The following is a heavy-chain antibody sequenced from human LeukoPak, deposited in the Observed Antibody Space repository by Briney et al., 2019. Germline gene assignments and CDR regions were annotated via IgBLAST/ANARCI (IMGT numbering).Heavy chain of an antibody. CDR3: ARGVGSGYYYG. CDR2: IGTAGDT. CDR1: GFTFSSYD. V-gene: IGHV3-13*01. Sequence: PGGSLRLSGAASGFTFSSYDMHWDRQATGKGLEWVSAIGTAGDTYYPGSVKGRVTISRENAKNSLYLQMNSLRAEDTAVYYCARGVGSGYYYGWGQGTLVTVSS. D-gene: IGHD3-22*01. J-gene: IGHJ4*02.